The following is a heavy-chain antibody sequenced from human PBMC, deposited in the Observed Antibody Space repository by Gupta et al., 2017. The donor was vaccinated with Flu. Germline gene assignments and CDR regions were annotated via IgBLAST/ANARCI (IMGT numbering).Heavy chain of an antibody. V-gene: IGHV2-5*02. J-gene: IGHJ5*02. CDR3: ARRRPYNTDWNAGWFDP. Sequence: QITLNESGPTLIKATETLTLTCTFSGFSLTTSGEGVGWIRQSPEKALEWLAVIYWDDDKRYSPSLRSRLTITKDTSKNQVVLRMTYTDPVDTGTYFCARRRPYNTDWNAGWFDPWGQGTLVTVYS. CDR2: IYWDDDK. D-gene: IGHD1-1*01. CDR1: GFSLTTSGEG.